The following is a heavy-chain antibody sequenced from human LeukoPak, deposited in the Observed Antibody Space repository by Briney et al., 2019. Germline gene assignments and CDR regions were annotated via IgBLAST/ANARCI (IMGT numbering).Heavy chain of an antibody. J-gene: IGHJ4*02. CDR1: GFTFSSYW. V-gene: IGHV3-7*01. Sequence: GGSLRLSCAASGFTFSSYWMSWVRQAPGKGLEWVANIKQDGSEKYYVDSAKGRFTISRDNAKNSLYLQMNSLRAEDTAVYYCARSPMFGELCFFDCWGQGTLVTVSS. CDR2: IKQDGSEK. D-gene: IGHD3-10*02. CDR3: ARSPMFGELCFFDC.